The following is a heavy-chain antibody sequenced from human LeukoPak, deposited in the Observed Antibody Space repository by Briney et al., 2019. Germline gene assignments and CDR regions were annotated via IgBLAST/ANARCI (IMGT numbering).Heavy chain of an antibody. CDR1: GYTFTGYG. D-gene: IGHD3-10*01. CDR2: ISAYNGNT. J-gene: IGHJ4*02. Sequence: ASVKVSCKASGYTFTGYGISWVRQAPGQGLEWMGWISAYNGNTNYAQKLQGRVTMTTDTSTSTAYMELRSLRSDDTAVYYCARVFARGVIITYYFDYWGQGTLVTVSS. V-gene: IGHV1-18*04. CDR3: ARVFARGVIITYYFDY.